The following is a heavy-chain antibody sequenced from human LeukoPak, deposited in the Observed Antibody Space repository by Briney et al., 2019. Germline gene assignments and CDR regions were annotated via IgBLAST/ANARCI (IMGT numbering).Heavy chain of an antibody. CDR2: IYYSGST. V-gene: IGHV4-39*07. D-gene: IGHD3-22*01. Sequence: SETLSLTCTVSGGSISSSSYYWGWIRQPPGKGLEWIGSIYYSGSTYYNPSLKSRVTISVDTSKNQFSLKLSSVTAADTAVYYCARTYYYDSSGYYGGFGAFDIWGQGTMVTVSS. J-gene: IGHJ3*02. CDR1: GGSISSSSYY. CDR3: ARTYYYDSSGYYGGFGAFDI.